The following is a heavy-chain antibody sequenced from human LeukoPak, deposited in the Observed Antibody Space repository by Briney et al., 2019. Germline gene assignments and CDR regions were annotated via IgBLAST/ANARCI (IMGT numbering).Heavy chain of an antibody. V-gene: IGHV1-69*04. CDR3: ARDPALLGYCKSVSCPVTYGMDV. Sequence: ASVKASCKAHGGTFNNDGISWVRQAPGQGLEWMGRIIPALNVVNYAQKFQGRVTITADKFTNTAYMELSSLRSEDTAVYYCARDPALLGYCKSVSCPVTYGMDVWGQGTTVTVSS. CDR2: IIPALNVV. CDR1: GGTFNNDG. J-gene: IGHJ6*02. D-gene: IGHD2-15*01.